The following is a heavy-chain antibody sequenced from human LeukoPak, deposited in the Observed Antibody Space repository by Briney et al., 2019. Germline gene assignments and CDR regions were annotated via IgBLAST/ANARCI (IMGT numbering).Heavy chain of an antibody. CDR2: VHLDGRT. CDR1: GGSISSTNW. CDR3: AREGGFYRPLDY. Sequence: SETLSLICGVSGGSISSTNWWTWIRPPPGKGLEWIGEVHLDGRTNYNPSLESRLTMSVDLSENHISLKLTSVTAADTAVYYCAREGGFYRPLDYTGQGTLVTVSS. D-gene: IGHD3-3*01. J-gene: IGHJ4*02. V-gene: IGHV4-4*02.